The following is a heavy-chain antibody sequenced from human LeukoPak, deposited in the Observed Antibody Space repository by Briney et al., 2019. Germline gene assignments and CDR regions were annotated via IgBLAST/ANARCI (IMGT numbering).Heavy chain of an antibody. D-gene: IGHD2-21*01. V-gene: IGHV3-21*01. Sequence: GGPLRLSCAASGFTFSSYSMNWVRQAPGKGLEWVSSISSSSSYIYYADSVKGRFTISRDNAKNSLYLQMNSLRAEDTAVYYCARDLVGDYYMDVWGKGTTVTISS. CDR3: ARDLVGDYYMDV. CDR1: GFTFSSYS. J-gene: IGHJ6*03. CDR2: ISSSSSYI.